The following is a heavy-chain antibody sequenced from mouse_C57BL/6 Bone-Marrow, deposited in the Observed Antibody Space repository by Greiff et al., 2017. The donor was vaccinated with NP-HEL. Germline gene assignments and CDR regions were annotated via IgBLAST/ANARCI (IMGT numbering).Heavy chain of an antibody. CDR2: IRLKSDNYAT. V-gene: IGHV6-3*01. Sequence: VQLKESGGGLVQPGGSMKLSCVASGFTFSNYWMNWVRQSPEKGLEWVAQIRLKSDNYATHYAESVKGRFTISRDDSKSSVYLQMNNLRAEDTGIYYCTYGNYGDWYFDVWGTGTTVTVSS. CDR3: TYGNYGDWYFDV. CDR1: GFTFSNYW. J-gene: IGHJ1*03. D-gene: IGHD2-1*01.